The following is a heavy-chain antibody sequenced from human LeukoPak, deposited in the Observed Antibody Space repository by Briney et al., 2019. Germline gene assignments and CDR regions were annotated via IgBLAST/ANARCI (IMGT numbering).Heavy chain of an antibody. D-gene: IGHD3-16*02. V-gene: IGHV5-51*01. J-gene: IGHJ4*02. CDR1: GYSFTSYW. CDR2: IYPGDSDT. Sequence: GESLKISCKGSGYSFTSYWIGWVRQMPGKGLEWMGIIYPGDSDTRYSPSFQGQVTISADKSISTAYLQWSSLKASDTAMYYCARSHYDYVWGSYRTYYFDYRGQGTLVTVSS. CDR3: ARSHYDYVWGSYRTYYFDY.